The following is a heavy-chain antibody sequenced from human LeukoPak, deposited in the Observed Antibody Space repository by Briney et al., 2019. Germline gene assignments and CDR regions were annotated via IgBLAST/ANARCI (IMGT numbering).Heavy chain of an antibody. CDR2: IYYTGTA. J-gene: IGHJ6*02. V-gene: IGHV4-4*02. CDR3: ARASPLRYFDWFHYYYGMDV. D-gene: IGHD3-9*01. Sequence: SGTLSLTCAVSGGSISSTNWWSWVRQPPGKGLEWIGEIYYTGTANCNASLKSRVSMSVDTSKNQFSLKLSSVTAADTAVYYCARASPLRYFDWFHYYYGMDVWGQGTTVTVS. CDR1: GGSISSTNW.